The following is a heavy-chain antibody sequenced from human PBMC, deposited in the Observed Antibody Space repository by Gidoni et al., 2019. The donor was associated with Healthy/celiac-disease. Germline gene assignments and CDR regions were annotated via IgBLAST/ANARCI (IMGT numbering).Heavy chain of an antibody. V-gene: IGHV3-21*01. CDR2: ISSSSSYI. Sequence: EVQLVESGGGLVKPGGSLRLSCAASGFTFSSYSMNWVRQAQGKGLEWVSSISSSSSYIYYADSVKGRFTISRDNDKNSLYLQMNSLRAEDTAVYYCARDHPYDYSNYEGGYYYYYYMDVWGKGTTVTVSS. CDR3: ARDHPYDYSNYEGGYYYYYYMDV. CDR1: GFTFSSYS. J-gene: IGHJ6*03. D-gene: IGHD4-4*01.